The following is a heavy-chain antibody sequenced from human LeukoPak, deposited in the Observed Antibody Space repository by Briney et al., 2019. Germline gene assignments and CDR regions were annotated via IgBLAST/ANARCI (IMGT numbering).Heavy chain of an antibody. CDR3: ARGNYYGSGSFDY. CDR2: IYPGDSDT. D-gene: IGHD3-10*01. CDR1: YSFTSYW. J-gene: IGHJ4*02. V-gene: IGHV5-51*01. Sequence: GESLKISCKGYSFTSYWIGWVRQMPGKGLEWMGIIYPGDSDTRYSPSFQGQVTISADKSISTAYLQWSRLKASDTAMYFCARGNYYGSGSFDYWGQGTLVTVFS.